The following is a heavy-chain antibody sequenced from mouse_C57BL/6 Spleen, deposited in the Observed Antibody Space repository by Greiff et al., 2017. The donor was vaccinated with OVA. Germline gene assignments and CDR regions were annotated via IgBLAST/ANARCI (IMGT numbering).Heavy chain of an antibody. CDR1: GFTFSSYA. Sequence: EVKLMESGGGLVKPGGSLKLSCAASGFTFSSYAMSWVRQTPEKRLEWVATISDGGSYTYYPDNVKGRFTISRDNAKNNLYLQMSHLKSEDTAMYYCARSPLTHGSSPFAYWGQGTLVTVSA. D-gene: IGHD1-1*01. J-gene: IGHJ3*01. CDR3: ARSPLTHGSSPFAY. CDR2: ISDGGSYT. V-gene: IGHV5-4*03.